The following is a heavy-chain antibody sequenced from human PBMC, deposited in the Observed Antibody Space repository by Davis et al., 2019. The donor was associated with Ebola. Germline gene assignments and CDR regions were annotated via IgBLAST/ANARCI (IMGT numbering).Heavy chain of an antibody. J-gene: IGHJ5*02. CDR2: INPNSGGT. CDR3: ARVIVVVPAAKNNNWFDP. D-gene: IGHD2-2*01. Sequence: ASVTVSCKASGYTFTGYYMHWVRQAPGQGLEWMGRINPNSGGTNYAQKFQGRVTMTRDTSISTAYMELSRLRSDDTAVYYCARVIVVVPAAKNNNWFDPWGQGTLVTVPS. CDR1: GYTFTGYY. V-gene: IGHV1-2*06.